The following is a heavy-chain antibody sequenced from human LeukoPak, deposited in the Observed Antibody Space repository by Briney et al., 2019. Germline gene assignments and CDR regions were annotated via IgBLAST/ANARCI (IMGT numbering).Heavy chain of an antibody. CDR1: GGTFSSYG. Sequence: EASVKVSCKASGGTFSSYGISWVRQAPGQGLEWMGGIIPIFGTANYAQKFQGRVTITADESTSTAYMELSSLRSEDTAVYYCARGSRRRDLLLYYYGMDVWGQGTTVTVSS. CDR2: IIPIFGTA. CDR3: ARGSRRRDLLLYYYGMDV. J-gene: IGHJ6*02. D-gene: IGHD2-15*01. V-gene: IGHV1-69*13.